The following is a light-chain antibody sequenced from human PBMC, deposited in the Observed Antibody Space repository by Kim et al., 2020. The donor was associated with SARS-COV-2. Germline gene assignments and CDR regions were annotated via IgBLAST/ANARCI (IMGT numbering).Light chain of an antibody. CDR3: GPYAGTQKLV. J-gene: IGLJ2*01. Sequence: GPSVPISCSGTSIDIGGYNFVAWYRQHPGKAPKVMISEVNQRPSGVPDRFSATKSRNIAALTVAVLQAKDEDGRYFGPYAGTQKLVFGGVTQLTV. V-gene: IGLV2-8*01. CDR1: SIDIGGYNF. CDR2: EVN.